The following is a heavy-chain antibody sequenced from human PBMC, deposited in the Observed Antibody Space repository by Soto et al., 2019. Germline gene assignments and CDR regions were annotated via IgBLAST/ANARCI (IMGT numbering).Heavy chain of an antibody. CDR1: GFTFSSYW. V-gene: IGHV3-30-3*01. J-gene: IGHJ4*02. CDR3: ARDSESYYDILTGYYKPDLDY. CDR2: ISYDGSNK. Sequence: GGSLRLSCAASGFTFSSYWMSWVRQAPGKGLEWVAVISYDGSNKYYADSVKGRFTISRDNSKNTLYLQMNSLRAEDTAVYYCARDSESYYDILTGYYKPDLDYWGQGTLVTVSS. D-gene: IGHD3-9*01.